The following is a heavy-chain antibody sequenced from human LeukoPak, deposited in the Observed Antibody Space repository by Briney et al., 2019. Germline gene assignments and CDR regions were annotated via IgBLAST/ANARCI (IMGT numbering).Heavy chain of an antibody. CDR2: IYHSGST. J-gene: IGHJ6*03. Sequence: SGAPFPTRPFPWFSLSSGLYLGWIPQPPRKGLEWDGGIYHSGSTYYNPSLKSRVTISVDTSKNQFSLKLSSVTAADTAVYYCARVGGYSTHYYYMDVWGKGTTVTVSS. CDR3: ARVGGYSTHYYYMDV. CDR1: WFSLSSGLY. D-gene: IGHD4-11*01. V-gene: IGHV4-38-2*02.